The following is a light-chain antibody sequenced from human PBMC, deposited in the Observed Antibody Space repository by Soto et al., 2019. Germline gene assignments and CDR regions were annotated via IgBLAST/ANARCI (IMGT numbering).Light chain of an antibody. Sequence: QSALTQPASVSGSLGQSITISCTGTRSDVGGYNFVSWYQQHPGKAPKLMIHEVSNRPSGVSNRFSGSKSGKTASLTISGLQAEDEGDYYCSSYSNTNTLVFGGGTKVTVL. CDR3: SSYSNTNTLV. J-gene: IGLJ2*01. CDR2: EVS. V-gene: IGLV2-14*01. CDR1: RSDVGGYNF.